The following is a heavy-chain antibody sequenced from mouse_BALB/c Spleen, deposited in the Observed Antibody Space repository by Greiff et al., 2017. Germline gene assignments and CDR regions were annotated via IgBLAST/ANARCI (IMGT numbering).Heavy chain of an antibody. CDR2: ISSGSSTI. D-gene: IGHD1-1*01. Sequence: EVQGVESGGGLVQPGGSRKLSCAASGFTFSSFGMHWVRQAPEKGLEWVAYISSGSSTIYYADTVKGRFTISRDNPKNTLFLQMTSLRSEDTAMYYCAREDYYGSRFDYWGQGTTLTVSS. J-gene: IGHJ2*01. CDR1: GFTFSSFG. V-gene: IGHV5-17*02. CDR3: AREDYYGSRFDY.